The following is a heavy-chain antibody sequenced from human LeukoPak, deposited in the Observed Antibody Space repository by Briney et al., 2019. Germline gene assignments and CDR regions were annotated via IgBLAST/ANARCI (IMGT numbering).Heavy chain of an antibody. J-gene: IGHJ6*03. CDR1: GGSISSYY. Sequence: PSETLSLTCTVSGGSISSYYWSWIRQPAGKGLEWIGRIYTSGSTNYNPSLKSRVTMSVDTSKNQFSLKLSSVTAADTAVYYCARGQGYYDSSGYLGVRYYYYMDVWGKGTTVTVSS. CDR2: IYTSGST. V-gene: IGHV4-4*07. D-gene: IGHD3-22*01. CDR3: ARGQGYYDSSGYLGVRYYYYMDV.